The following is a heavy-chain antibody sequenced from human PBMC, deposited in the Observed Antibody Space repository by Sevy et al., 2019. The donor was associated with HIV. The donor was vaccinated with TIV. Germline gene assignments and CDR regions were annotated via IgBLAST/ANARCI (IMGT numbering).Heavy chain of an antibody. D-gene: IGHD2-15*01. CDR1: GYTFNNYI. CDR2: VNTRTGDT. CDR3: ARDFCSGGSCYSAFVY. V-gene: IGHV1-3*04. J-gene: IGHJ4*02. Sequence: ASVKVSCKASGYTFNNYIMYWVRQAPGQSLECVGWVNTRTGDTKYSQKFQGRVSISSDTSASTTYMGFNTLRSEDTAVYYCARDFCSGGSCYSAFVYWGQGTLVTVSS.